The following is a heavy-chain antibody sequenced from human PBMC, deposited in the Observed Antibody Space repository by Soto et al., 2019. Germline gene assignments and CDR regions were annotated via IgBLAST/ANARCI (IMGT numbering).Heavy chain of an antibody. CDR3: ARKSGSYHSGIDS. Sequence: QVQLQESGPGLVKPSETLSLTCSVSGGSISDYYWSWIRQPPGKGPEWIGHIYYNSDSTIYNPSLNSRVTISLDESKNQFSLKLSSVTTADTAVYYCARKSGSYHSGIDSWGQGTLVTVSS. CDR2: IYYNSDST. D-gene: IGHD1-26*01. CDR1: GGSISDYY. J-gene: IGHJ4*02. V-gene: IGHV4-59*01.